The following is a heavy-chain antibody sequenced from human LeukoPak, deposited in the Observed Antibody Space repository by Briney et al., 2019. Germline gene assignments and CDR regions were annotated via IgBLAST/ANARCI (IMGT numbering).Heavy chain of an antibody. CDR1: GYTFTGYY. J-gene: IGHJ4*02. Sequence: ASVKVSCKASGYTFTGYYMHWVRQAPGQGLEWMGWINPNSGGTNYAQKFQGRVTMTRDTSISTAYMELSRLRSDDTAVYYCARARYVDTAMEFDYWGQGTLVTVSS. D-gene: IGHD5-18*01. V-gene: IGHV1-2*02. CDR2: INPNSGGT. CDR3: ARARYVDTAMEFDY.